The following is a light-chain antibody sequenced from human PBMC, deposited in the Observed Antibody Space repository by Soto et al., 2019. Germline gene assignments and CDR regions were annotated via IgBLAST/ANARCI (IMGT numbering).Light chain of an antibody. Sequence: QSVLTQPRSVSGSPGQSVTISCTGTSSDVGGYNYVFWYQQHPGKAPKLMIYDVSKRPSGVPDRFSGSKSGNTASLTISGLQAEDEADYYCCSYAGSYTLRVVFGGGTKLTVL. CDR2: DVS. CDR3: CSYAGSYTLRVV. CDR1: SSDVGGYNY. V-gene: IGLV2-11*01. J-gene: IGLJ2*01.